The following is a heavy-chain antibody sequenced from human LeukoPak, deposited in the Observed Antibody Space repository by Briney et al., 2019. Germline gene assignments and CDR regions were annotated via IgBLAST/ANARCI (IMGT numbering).Heavy chain of an antibody. CDR2: ICDSGST. Sequence: PSETLSLTCTVSGGSIRSSYYYWGWIRQPPGKGLEWIGSICDSGSTYYNPSLKSRVTISVDTSKNQFSLKLSSVTAADTAVYYCARHAGSSGWYLPFDYWGQGTLVTVSS. D-gene: IGHD6-19*01. J-gene: IGHJ4*02. CDR3: ARHAGSSGWYLPFDY. CDR1: GGSIRSSYYY. V-gene: IGHV4-39*01.